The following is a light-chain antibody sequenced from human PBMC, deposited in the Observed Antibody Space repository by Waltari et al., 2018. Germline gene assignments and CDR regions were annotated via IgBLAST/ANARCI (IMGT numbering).Light chain of an antibody. V-gene: IGLV2-14*03. CDR2: DVF. CDR3: SSYISSPPHVV. Sequence: QSALTQPASVSGSPGQSISISCTGISSDIGGYNSVSWYQHHPGKAPKLLIYDVFNRPSGVSNRFSGYKSGNAASLAISGLQVEDEAVYYCSSYISSPPHVVFGEGTKLTVL. CDR1: SSDIGGYNS. J-gene: IGLJ2*01.